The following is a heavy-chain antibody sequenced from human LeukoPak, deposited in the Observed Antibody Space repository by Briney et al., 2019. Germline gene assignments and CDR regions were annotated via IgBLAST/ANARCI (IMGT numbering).Heavy chain of an antibody. V-gene: IGHV3-23*01. CDR3: ANVYDTSGVRGNY. Sequence: PGGPLRLFCAASGFTFRSYAMRGVRQATGKGLEWVSAISGSGDSTYYADPVKGRFTISRDNSQNTLYLQMNSLRVEDTAVYYCANVYDTSGVRGNYWGQGTLVTVST. D-gene: IGHD3-22*01. J-gene: IGHJ4*02. CDR1: GFTFRSYA. CDR2: ISGSGDST.